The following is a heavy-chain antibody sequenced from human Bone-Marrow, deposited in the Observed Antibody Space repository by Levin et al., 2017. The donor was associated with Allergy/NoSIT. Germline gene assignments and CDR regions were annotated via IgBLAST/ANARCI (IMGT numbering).Heavy chain of an antibody. J-gene: IGHJ3*02. CDR2: TYYRSKWYN. CDR3: AGGRNNACDI. V-gene: IGHV6-1*01. Sequence: SQTLSLTCAISGDSLSSNGVAWNWIRQPPSRGLEWLGRTYYRSKWYNDYAPSVKSRITINPDTSQSQFSLPLNSAIPEDTAVYYCAGGRNNACDIWGQGTIVTVSS. D-gene: IGHD1-14*01. CDR1: GDSLSSNGVA.